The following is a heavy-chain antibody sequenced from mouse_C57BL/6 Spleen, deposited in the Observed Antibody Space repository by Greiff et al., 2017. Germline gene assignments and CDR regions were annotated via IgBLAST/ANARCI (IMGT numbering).Heavy chain of an antibody. D-gene: IGHD3-1*01. CDR2: IHPSDSDT. J-gene: IGHJ3*01. Sequence: QVQLKQPGAELVKPGASVKVSCKASGYTFTSYWMHWVKQRPGQGLEWVGRIHPSDSDTNYNGKFKGKATLTADKSSSTAYMQLSSLTSEDSAVYFCARGATAYWGQGTLVTVSA. V-gene: IGHV1-74*01. CDR1: GYTFTSYW. CDR3: ARGATAY.